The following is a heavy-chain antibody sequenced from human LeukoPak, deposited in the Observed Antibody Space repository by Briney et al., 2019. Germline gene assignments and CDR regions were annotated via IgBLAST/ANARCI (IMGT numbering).Heavy chain of an antibody. D-gene: IGHD1-26*01. CDR1: GGSISSSSYY. J-gene: IGHJ1*01. V-gene: IGHV4-39*01. Sequence: PSETLSLTCTVSGGSISSSSYYWGWIRQPPGKGLEWIGSIYYSGSTYYNPSLKSRVTISVDTSKNQFSLKLSSVTAADTAVYYCASWWEQVRYFQHWGQGTLVTVSS. CDR3: ASWWEQVRYFQH. CDR2: IYYSGST.